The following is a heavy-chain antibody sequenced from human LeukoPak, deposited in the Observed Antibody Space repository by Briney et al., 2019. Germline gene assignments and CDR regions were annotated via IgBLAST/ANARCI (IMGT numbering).Heavy chain of an antibody. Sequence: GESLKISCKGSGYSFTSYWIGWVRQMPGKGLEWMGITYPGDSDTRYSPSFQGQVTISADKSISTAYLQWSSLKASDTAMYYCARLGSGYYYVPYYFDYWGQGTLVTVSS. V-gene: IGHV5-51*01. CDR2: TYPGDSDT. CDR1: GYSFTSYW. D-gene: IGHD3-22*01. J-gene: IGHJ4*02. CDR3: ARLGSGYYYVPYYFDY.